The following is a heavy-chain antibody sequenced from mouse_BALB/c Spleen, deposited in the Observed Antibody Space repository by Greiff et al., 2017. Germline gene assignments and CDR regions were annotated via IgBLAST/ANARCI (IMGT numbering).Heavy chain of an antibody. D-gene: IGHD2-4*01. V-gene: IGHV1-5*01. J-gene: IGHJ4*01. CDR3: TRRYDYDVVRAMDY. Sequence: EVQLQQSGTVLARPGASVKMSCKASGYSFTSYWMHWVKQRPGQGLEWIGAIYPGNSDTSYNQKFKGKAKLTAVTSASTAYMELSSLTNEDSAVYYCTRRYDYDVVRAMDYWGQGTSVTVSS. CDR2: IYPGNSDT. CDR1: GYSFTSYW.